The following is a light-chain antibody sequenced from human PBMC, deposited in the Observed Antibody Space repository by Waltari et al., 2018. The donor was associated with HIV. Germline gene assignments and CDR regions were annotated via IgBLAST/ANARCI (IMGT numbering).Light chain of an antibody. V-gene: IGLV2-23*02. J-gene: IGLJ1*01. CDR2: DVS. CDR1: SSYVGSYNY. CDR3: CSYAGSNTYL. Sequence: QSALTQPASVSGFPGKSITIHCPGHSSYVGSYNYVSWYQQHPGQAPNLLIYDVSKRPSGVSNRFSGSKSGNTASLTISGLQAEDEADYYCCSYAGSNTYLFGTGTEVTVL.